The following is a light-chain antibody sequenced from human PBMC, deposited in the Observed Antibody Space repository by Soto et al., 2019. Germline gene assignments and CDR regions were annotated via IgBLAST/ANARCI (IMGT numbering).Light chain of an antibody. V-gene: IGLV1-47*01. J-gene: IGLJ3*02. CDR1: SSNIGSNY. CDR2: RNN. Sequence: QSVLTQPPSASGTPGQRGTISCSGSSSNIGSNYVYWYQQLPGTAPKLLIYRNNQRPSGVPDRFSGSKSGTSASLAISGLRSEDEADYYCAAWDDSLSAWVFGGGTKLTVL. CDR3: AAWDDSLSAWV.